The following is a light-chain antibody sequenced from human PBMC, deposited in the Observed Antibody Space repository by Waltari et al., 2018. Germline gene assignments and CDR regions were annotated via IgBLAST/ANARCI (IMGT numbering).Light chain of an antibody. CDR2: VNSDGSQ. V-gene: IGLV4-69*01. J-gene: IGLJ3*02. CDR1: RGHSSNV. CDR3: QTGGHGTWV. Sequence: QLVLTQSPSASASLGASVKLTCTLSRGHSSNVTARHQQQPEKGPRYLMKVNSDGSQRKGDEVPDRFSGSSSGAERYLTISSLQSEDEADYYCQTGGHGTWVFGGGTKLTVL.